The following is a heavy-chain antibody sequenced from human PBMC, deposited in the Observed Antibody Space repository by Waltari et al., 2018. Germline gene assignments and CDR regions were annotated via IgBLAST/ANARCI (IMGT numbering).Heavy chain of an antibody. CDR3: ERDGGY. V-gene: IGHV3-48*03. J-gene: IGHJ4*02. CDR2: ISSTSTTI. Sequence: EVQLAESGGGLVQPGGSLRLSCVASGFTFSSSGMRWFRQAPGKGLEWISYISSTSTTIYYADSVKGRFTISRDNAKDSLYLQMNNLRVEDTAVYYCERDGGYWGQGTLVTVSS. CDR1: GFTFSSSG.